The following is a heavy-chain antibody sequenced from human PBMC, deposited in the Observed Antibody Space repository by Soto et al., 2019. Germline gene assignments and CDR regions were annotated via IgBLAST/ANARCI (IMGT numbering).Heavy chain of an antibody. V-gene: IGHV1-18*01. CDR1: GYTFTSYG. Sequence: QVQLVQSGAEVKKPGASVKVSCKASGYTFTSYGISWVRQAPGQGLEWMGWISAYNGNTNYAQKLQGRVTMTTDTSPRAAYMERRGLRSVDTGVYYCARASGGSYLVAPWGPGTPVTVSS. CDR3: ARASGGSYLVAP. CDR2: ISAYNGNT. J-gene: IGHJ5*02. D-gene: IGHD1-26*01.